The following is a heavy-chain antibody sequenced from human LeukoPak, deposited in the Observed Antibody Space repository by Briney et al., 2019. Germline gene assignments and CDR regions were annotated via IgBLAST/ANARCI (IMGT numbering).Heavy chain of an antibody. CDR2: INPNSGGT. CDR3: ARDEGEIAARPDFDY. CDR1: GYTFTGYY. D-gene: IGHD6-6*01. V-gene: IGHV1-2*02. Sequence: GASVKASCKASGYTFTGYYMHWVRQAPGQGLEWMGWINPNSGGTNYAQKFQGRVTMTRDTSISTAYMELSRLRSDDTAVYYCARDEGEIAARPDFDYWGQGTLVTVSS. J-gene: IGHJ4*02.